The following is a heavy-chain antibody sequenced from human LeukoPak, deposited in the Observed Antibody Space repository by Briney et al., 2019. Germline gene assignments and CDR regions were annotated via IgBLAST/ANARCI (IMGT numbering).Heavy chain of an antibody. J-gene: IGHJ4*02. Sequence: SETLSLTCTVSGYSISSGYYWGWIRQPPGKGLEWIGSIYHSGSTYYNPSLKSRVTISVDTSKNQFSLKLSSVTAADTAVYYCARTAMVIPFDYWGQGTLVTVSS. D-gene: IGHD5-18*01. CDR3: ARTAMVIPFDY. CDR1: GYSISSGYY. CDR2: IYHSGST. V-gene: IGHV4-38-2*02.